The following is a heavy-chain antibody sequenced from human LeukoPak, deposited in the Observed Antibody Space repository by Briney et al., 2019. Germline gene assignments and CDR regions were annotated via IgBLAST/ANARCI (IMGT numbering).Heavy chain of an antibody. V-gene: IGHV1-69*05. J-gene: IGHJ5*02. CDR2: IIPIFGTA. D-gene: IGHD3-3*01. CDR1: GGTFSNYA. Sequence: SVKVTCKTSGGTFSNYAVSWVRQAPGQGLEWMGGIIPIFGTANYAQKFQGRVTITTDESTSTAYMELSSLRSEDTAVYYCARASHDFWSGRERDWFDPWGQGTLVTVSS. CDR3: ARASHDFWSGRERDWFDP.